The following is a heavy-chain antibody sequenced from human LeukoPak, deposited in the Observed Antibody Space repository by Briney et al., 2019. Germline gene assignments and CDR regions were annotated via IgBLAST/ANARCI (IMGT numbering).Heavy chain of an antibody. Sequence: PGGSLRLSCAASGFTFSGYSMNWVRQAPGKGLEWVSSISSSSSYIYYADSVKGRFTISRDNAKNSLYLQMNSLRAEDTAVYYCARMAAAGTRAFDIWGQGTMVTVSS. CDR2: ISSSSSYI. CDR1: GFTFSGYS. D-gene: IGHD6-13*01. V-gene: IGHV3-21*01. CDR3: ARMAAAGTRAFDI. J-gene: IGHJ3*02.